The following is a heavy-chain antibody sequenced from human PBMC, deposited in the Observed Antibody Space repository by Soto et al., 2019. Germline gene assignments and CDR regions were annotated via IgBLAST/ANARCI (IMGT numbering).Heavy chain of an antibody. CDR2: IYYSGST. Sequence: SETLSLTCTVSGGSISSGDYYWSWIRQPPGKGLEWIGYIYYSGSTYYNPSLKSRVTISVDTSKNQFSLKLSSVTAADTAVYYCASQYCGGDCHFDYWGQGTLVTVSS. CDR1: GGSISSGDYY. V-gene: IGHV4-30-4*01. D-gene: IGHD2-21*02. J-gene: IGHJ4*02. CDR3: ASQYCGGDCHFDY.